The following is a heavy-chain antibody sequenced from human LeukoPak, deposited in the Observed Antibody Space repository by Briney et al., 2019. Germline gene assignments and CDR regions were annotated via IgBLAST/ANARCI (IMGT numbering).Heavy chain of an antibody. CDR2: IYYSGST. D-gene: IGHD1-26*01. CDR1: GGSISSSSYY. V-gene: IGHV4-39*07. Sequence: PSETLSLTCTVSGGSISSSSYYWGWIRQPPGKGLEWIGSIYYSGSTYYNPSLKSRVTISVDKSKNQFSLKLSSVTAADTAVYYCARGGRELQGGNFDYWGQGTLVTVSS. J-gene: IGHJ4*02. CDR3: ARGGRELQGGNFDY.